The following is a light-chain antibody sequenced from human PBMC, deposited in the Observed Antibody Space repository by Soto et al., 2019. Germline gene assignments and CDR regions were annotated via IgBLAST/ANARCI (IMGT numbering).Light chain of an antibody. V-gene: IGKV1-5*03. CDR1: QSISSW. J-gene: IGKJ2*01. CDR3: QQYNSYSPSYT. Sequence: DIQMTQSPSTLSASVGDRVTITCRASQSISSWLAWYQQKPGKAPNLLIYKASSLESGVPSRFSGSGSGTEFTLTISSLQPDDFATYYCQQYNSYSPSYTFGQGTKLEIE. CDR2: KAS.